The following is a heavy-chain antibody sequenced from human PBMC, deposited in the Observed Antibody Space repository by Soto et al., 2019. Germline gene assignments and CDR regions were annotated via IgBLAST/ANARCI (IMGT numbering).Heavy chain of an antibody. D-gene: IGHD2-2*01. Sequence: GGSLRLSCAASGFTFSSYAMSWVRQAPGKGLEWVSAISGSGGSTYYADSVKGRFTIYRDNSKNTLYLQMNSLRAEDTAVYYCAKHGRGDIVVVPAALDFDYWGQGTLVTVSS. CDR1: GFTFSSYA. V-gene: IGHV3-23*01. J-gene: IGHJ4*02. CDR2: ISGSGGST. CDR3: AKHGRGDIVVVPAALDFDY.